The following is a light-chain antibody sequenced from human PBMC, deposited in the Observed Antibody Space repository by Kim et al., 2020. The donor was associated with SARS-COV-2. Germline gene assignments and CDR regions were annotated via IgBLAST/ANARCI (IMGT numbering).Light chain of an antibody. Sequence: DIQMTQSPSTLSASVGDRVTITCRASESISIWLAWYQQKPGKAPKFLIYKASNLESGVPSRFSGSGSGTEFTLTISSLQPDDFATYYCQQYYRYSSFGQGTKVDIK. CDR2: KAS. V-gene: IGKV1-5*03. J-gene: IGKJ1*01. CDR1: ESISIW. CDR3: QQYYRYSS.